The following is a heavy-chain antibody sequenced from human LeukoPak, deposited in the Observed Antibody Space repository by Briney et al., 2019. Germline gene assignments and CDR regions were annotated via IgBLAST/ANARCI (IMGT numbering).Heavy chain of an antibody. J-gene: IGHJ4*02. CDR2: INPNSGGT. CDR1: GYTFTGYY. Sequence: GASVKVSCKASGYTFTGYYMHWVRQSPGQGLEWMGWINPNSGGTDYAQKFQGRVTMTRDTSISTAYMELRRLRSDDTAVYYCARAGDDYNADYWGQGTLVTVSS. V-gene: IGHV1-2*02. CDR3: ARAGDDYNADY. D-gene: IGHD5-24*01.